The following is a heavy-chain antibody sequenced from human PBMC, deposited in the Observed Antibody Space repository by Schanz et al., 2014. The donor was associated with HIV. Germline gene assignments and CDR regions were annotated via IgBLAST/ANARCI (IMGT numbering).Heavy chain of an antibody. CDR2: IWYDGTNK. V-gene: IGHV3-33*06. Sequence: VQLVQSGGGLVQPGGSLRLSCVASGFMFNNYGMHWVRQAPGKGLEWVGVIWYDGTNKYYADSVKGRFTISRDNSKNTVDLQMNSLRAEDTAVYYCAKAGGGPSPSYYGMDVWGQGTTVTVSS. CDR3: AKAGGGPSPSYYGMDV. D-gene: IGHD3-10*01. CDR1: GFMFNNYG. J-gene: IGHJ6*02.